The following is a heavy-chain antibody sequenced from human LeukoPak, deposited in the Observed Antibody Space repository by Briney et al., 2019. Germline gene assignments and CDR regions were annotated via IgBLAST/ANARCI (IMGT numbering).Heavy chain of an antibody. CDR1: GYTFTGYY. CDR2: INTNSGGT. V-gene: IGHV1-2*02. D-gene: IGHD3-10*01. CDR3: ASGPPLGDYYYYMDV. Sequence: ASVKVSCKASGYTFTGYYMHWVRQAPGQGLEWMGWINTNSGGTNYAQKFQGRVTMTRDTSISTAYMELSSLRSEDTAVYYCASGPPLGDYYYYMDVWGKGTTVTISS. J-gene: IGHJ6*03.